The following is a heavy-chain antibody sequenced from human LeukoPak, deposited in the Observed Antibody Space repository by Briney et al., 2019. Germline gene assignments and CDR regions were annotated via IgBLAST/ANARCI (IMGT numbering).Heavy chain of an antibody. CDR2: INTNTGNP. Sequence: MNWVRQAPGQGPEWMGWINTNTGNPTYAQGFTGRFVFSLDTSVSTAYLQISSLKAEDTAVYYCARHASDYDFWSGYHPPVDYWGQGTLVTVSS. CDR3: ARHASDYDFWSGYHPPVDY. D-gene: IGHD3-3*01. V-gene: IGHV7-4-1*02. J-gene: IGHJ4*02.